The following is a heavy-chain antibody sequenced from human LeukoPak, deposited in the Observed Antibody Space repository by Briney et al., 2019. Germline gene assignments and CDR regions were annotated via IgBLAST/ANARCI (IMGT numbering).Heavy chain of an antibody. V-gene: IGHV1-69*10. D-gene: IGHD3-16*01. Sequence: GASVKVSCKASGGTFSSYAISWVRQAPGQGLEWMGGIIPILGTANYAQKFQGRVTITADKSTRTAYMELSSLRSEDTAVYYCARDHAGGDETPDYWGQGTLVTVSS. J-gene: IGHJ4*02. CDR3: ARDHAGGDETPDY. CDR2: IIPILGTA. CDR1: GGTFSSYA.